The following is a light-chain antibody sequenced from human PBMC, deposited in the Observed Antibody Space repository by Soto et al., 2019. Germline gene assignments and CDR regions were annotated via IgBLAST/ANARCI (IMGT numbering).Light chain of an antibody. V-gene: IGLV2-23*01. Sequence: QSALTQPASVSGSPGQSITISCTGTSSDVSWYQQHPGKAPKLMIYEGSKRPSGVSNRFYGSKSGNTASLTISGLQAEDEADYYCCSYAGSSTGVFGGGTQLTVL. CDR1: SSDV. J-gene: IGLJ3*02. CDR2: EGS. CDR3: CSYAGSSTGV.